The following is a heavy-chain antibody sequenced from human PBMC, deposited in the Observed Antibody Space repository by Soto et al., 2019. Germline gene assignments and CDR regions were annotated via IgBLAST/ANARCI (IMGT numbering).Heavy chain of an antibody. CDR1: GFTFSSYS. CDR2: ISSSSSTI. Sequence: EVQLVESGGGLVQPGGSLRLSCAASGFTFSSYSMNWVRQAPGKGLEWLSYISSSSSTIYYADSMKGRFTISRDNAKNSLYLQMTSLRVEDTAIYYCARDQEVAPTARTFDIWGQGTMVTVSS. V-gene: IGHV3-48*01. D-gene: IGHD1-26*01. CDR3: ARDQEVAPTARTFDI. J-gene: IGHJ3*02.